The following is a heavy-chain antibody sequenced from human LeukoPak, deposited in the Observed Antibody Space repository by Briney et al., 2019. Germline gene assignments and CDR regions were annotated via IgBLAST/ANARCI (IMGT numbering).Heavy chain of an antibody. CDR3: AKDRGIVGAPGGFDP. CDR1: GFTFSSYA. CDR2: ISYDGSNK. Sequence: GGSLRLSCAASGFTFSSYAMHWVRQAPGKGLEWVAVISYDGSNKYYADSVKGRFTISRDNSKNTLYLQMNSLRAEDTAVYYCAKDRGIVGAPGGFDPWGQGTLVTVSS. V-gene: IGHV3-30-3*01. J-gene: IGHJ5*02. D-gene: IGHD1-26*01.